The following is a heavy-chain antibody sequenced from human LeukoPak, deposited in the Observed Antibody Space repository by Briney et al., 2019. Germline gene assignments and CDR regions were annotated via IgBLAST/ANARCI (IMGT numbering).Heavy chain of an antibody. CDR1: GGSISSSSYY. J-gene: IGHJ4*02. D-gene: IGHD6-13*01. Sequence: SETLSLTCTVSGGSISSSSYYWGWIRQPPGKGLEWIGSIYYSGSTYYNPSLKSRVTISVDTSKNRFSLKLSSVTAADTAVYYCARRKAAAGTDYWGQGTLVTVSS. CDR2: IYYSGST. V-gene: IGHV4-39*01. CDR3: ARRKAAAGTDY.